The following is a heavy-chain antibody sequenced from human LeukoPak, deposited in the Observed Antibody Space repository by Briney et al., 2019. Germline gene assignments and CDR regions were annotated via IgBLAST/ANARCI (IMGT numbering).Heavy chain of an antibody. CDR2: ISGDGSST. CDR1: GFTFSYYW. V-gene: IGHV3-74*01. D-gene: IGHD3-22*01. Sequence: GGSLRLSCAASGFTFSYYWMHWVRQAPGKGLVWVSRISGDGSSTNYADSVKGRFTISRDNAKNSLYLQMNSLRAEDTAVYYCASKIRRNYYDSSGYSSLVDYWGQGTLVTVSS. J-gene: IGHJ4*02. CDR3: ASKIRRNYYDSSGYSSLVDY.